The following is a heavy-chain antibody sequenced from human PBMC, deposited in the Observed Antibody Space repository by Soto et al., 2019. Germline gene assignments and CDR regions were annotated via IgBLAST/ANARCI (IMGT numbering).Heavy chain of an antibody. D-gene: IGHD3-22*01. CDR3: ARDYEGSDDSSGYYYLIYY. J-gene: IGHJ4*02. V-gene: IGHV1-46*01. CDR1: GYTFTSYY. CDR2: INPSGGST. Sequence: PSVKVSCKASGYTFTSYYMHLVRQAHGQGLEWMGIINPSGGSTSYAQKFQGRVTMTRDTSTSTVYMELSSLRSEDTAVYYCARDYEGSDDSSGYYYLIYYWGQGTLVTVSS.